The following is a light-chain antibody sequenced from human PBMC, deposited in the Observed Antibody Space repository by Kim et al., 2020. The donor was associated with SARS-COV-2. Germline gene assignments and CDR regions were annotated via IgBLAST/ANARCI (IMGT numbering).Light chain of an antibody. CDR1: SSNIGSNT. V-gene: IGLV1-44*01. CDR2: SNN. CDR3: AAWDDGLIGWV. J-gene: IGLJ3*02. Sequence: ELTQPPSASETPGQRVTISCSGSSSNIGSNTVNWYQQLPGTAPKLLIYSNNQRPSGVPDRFSGSKSGTSSSLAISGLQSEDEADYYCAAWDDGLIGWVFGGGTKRTVL.